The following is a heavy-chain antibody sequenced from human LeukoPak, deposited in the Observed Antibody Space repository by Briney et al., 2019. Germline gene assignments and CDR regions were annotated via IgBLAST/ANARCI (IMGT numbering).Heavy chain of an antibody. CDR3: AKMVVVVLPAPRDY. CDR1: GFTFSSYA. D-gene: IGHD2-15*01. V-gene: IGHV3-23*01. Sequence: PGGSLRLSCAASGFTFSSYAMSWVRQAPGKGLEWVSGISGSGGSTYYADSVKGRFTISRDNSKNTVYLQMNSLRAEDTAVYYCAKMVVVVLPAPRDYWGQGSLVTVSS. J-gene: IGHJ4*02. CDR2: ISGSGGST.